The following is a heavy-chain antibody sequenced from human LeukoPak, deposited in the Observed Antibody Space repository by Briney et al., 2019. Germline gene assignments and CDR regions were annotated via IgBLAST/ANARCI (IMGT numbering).Heavy chain of an antibody. D-gene: IGHD4-23*01. Sequence: ASVTVSCKASGYTLPNYNISGVRQAPGQGLEWMGWINPYKGDTLYAQKLQGRVTMTADTSTNTAYMELRSLRFDDTAVYYCAREFGHCYGDNCFYFFDRWGQGFRVTVSS. CDR2: INPYKGDT. CDR3: AREFGHCYGDNCFYFFDR. J-gene: IGHJ4*02. V-gene: IGHV1-18*01. CDR1: GYTLPNYN.